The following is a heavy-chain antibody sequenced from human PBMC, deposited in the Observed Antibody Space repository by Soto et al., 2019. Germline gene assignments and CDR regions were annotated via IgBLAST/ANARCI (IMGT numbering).Heavy chain of an antibody. V-gene: IGHV1-69*06. J-gene: IGHJ4*02. Sequence: ASVKVSCKASGGTFSSYAISWVRQAPGQGLEWMGGIIPIFGTANYAQKFQGRVTITADKSTSTAYMELSSLRSEDTAVYYCARSNYYDSSGYYYDLDYWGQGTLVTVSS. CDR2: IIPIFGTA. CDR3: ARSNYYDSSGYYYDLDY. D-gene: IGHD3-22*01. CDR1: GGTFSSYA.